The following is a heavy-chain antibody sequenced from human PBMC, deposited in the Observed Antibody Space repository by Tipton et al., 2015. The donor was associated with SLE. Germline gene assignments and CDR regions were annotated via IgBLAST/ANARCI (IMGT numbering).Heavy chain of an antibody. D-gene: IGHD1-26*01. CDR1: GGSISSGGYY. Sequence: TLSLTCTVSGGSISSGGYYWSWIRQHPGKGLWWIGYIYYSGSTYYNPSLKSRVTISVDTSKNQFSLKLSSVTAADTAVYYCARAQWELPDFDYWGQGTLVTVSS. CDR2: IYYSGST. V-gene: IGHV4-31*03. J-gene: IGHJ4*02. CDR3: ARAQWELPDFDY.